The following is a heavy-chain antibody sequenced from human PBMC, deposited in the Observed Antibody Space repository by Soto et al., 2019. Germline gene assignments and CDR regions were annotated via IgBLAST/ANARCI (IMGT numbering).Heavy chain of an antibody. CDR3: ARAYQEYYYYGMDV. D-gene: IGHD2-21*01. V-gene: IGHV5-51*01. CDR2: IYPSDSRT. J-gene: IGHJ6*02. Sequence: GESLKISCESSGYTFANYWIGWVRQVPGKGLEWVAIIYPSDSRTIYSPSFQGQVTISADKSISTAYLQWSSLKASDTAMYYCARAYQEYYYYGMDVWGQRTTVTVSS. CDR1: GYTFANYW.